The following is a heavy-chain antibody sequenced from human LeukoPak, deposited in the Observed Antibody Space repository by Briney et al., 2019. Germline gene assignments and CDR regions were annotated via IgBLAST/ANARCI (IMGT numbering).Heavy chain of an antibody. CDR1: GFTGSNDY. CDR3: TRLLPSSHHFFDS. D-gene: IGHD6-6*01. V-gene: IGHV3-53*01. Sequence: QPGGSLRLSCAVSGFTGSNDYMSWVRQAPGKGLEWVSVIYGGGDTYYADSVRGRFTISRDNFENTLFLQMDSLRPEDTAVYYCTRLLPSSHHFFDSWGQGTLVTVSS. CDR2: IYGGGDT. J-gene: IGHJ4*02.